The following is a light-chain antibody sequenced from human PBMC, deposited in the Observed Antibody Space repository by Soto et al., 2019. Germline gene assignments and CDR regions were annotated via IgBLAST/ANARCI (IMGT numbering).Light chain of an antibody. CDR1: SSNIGSNA. Sequence: QSVLTQPPSLSDAPRQRVTISCSGSSSNIGSNAVSWYQQLPGKAPKLLIFYDNLLPSGVSDRFSGSKSGTSASLAISGLQSEDEADYYCASWDDSLNGVLFGGGTKLTVL. CDR2: YDN. V-gene: IGLV1-36*01. CDR3: ASWDDSLNGVL. J-gene: IGLJ2*01.